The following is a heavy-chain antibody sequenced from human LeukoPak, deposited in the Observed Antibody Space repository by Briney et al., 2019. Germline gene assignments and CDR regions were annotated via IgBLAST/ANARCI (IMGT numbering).Heavy chain of an antibody. CDR3: ARDARQFDY. J-gene: IGHJ4*02. CDR2: IIPISGTA. CDR1: GGTFSSYA. Sequence: GASVKVSCKASGGTFSSYAISWVRQAPGQGLEWMGGIIPISGTANYAQKFQGRVTITRNTSISTAYMELSSLRSEDTAVYYCARDARQFDYWGQGTLVTVSS. V-gene: IGHV1-69*05.